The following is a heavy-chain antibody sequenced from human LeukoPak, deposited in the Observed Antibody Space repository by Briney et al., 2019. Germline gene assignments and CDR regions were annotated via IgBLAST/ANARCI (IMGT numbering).Heavy chain of an antibody. CDR1: GGSISSSSYY. V-gene: IGHV4-39*01. CDR3: ARRGIVVVPAASLGYGYGGYFDY. J-gene: IGHJ4*02. Sequence: PSETLSLTCTVSGGSISSSSYYWGWIRQPPGKGLEWIGSIYYSGSTYYNPSLKSRVTISVDTSKNQFSLKLSSVTAADTAVYYCARRGIVVVPAASLGYGYGGYFDYWGQGTLVTVSS. CDR2: IYYSGST. D-gene: IGHD2-2*01.